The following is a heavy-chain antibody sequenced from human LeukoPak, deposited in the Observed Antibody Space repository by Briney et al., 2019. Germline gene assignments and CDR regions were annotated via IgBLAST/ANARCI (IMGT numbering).Heavy chain of an antibody. V-gene: IGHV4-34*01. CDR3: GRDGYNSAPNVFDI. Sequence: SETLSLTCAVYGGSFSGYYWSWIRQPPGKGLEWIGEINHSGSTNYNPSLKSRVTISVDTSKNQFSLKLSSVTAADTAVYYCGRDGYNSAPNVFDIWGQGTMVTVSS. D-gene: IGHD5-24*01. J-gene: IGHJ3*02. CDR2: INHSGST. CDR1: GGSFSGYY.